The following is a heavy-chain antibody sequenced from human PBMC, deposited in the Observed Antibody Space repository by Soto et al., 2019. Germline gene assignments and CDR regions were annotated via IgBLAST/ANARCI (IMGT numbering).Heavy chain of an antibody. CDR3: AKALVGTGTNFDY. J-gene: IGHJ4*02. Sequence: GGSLRLSCAASGFTFSSYAMSWVRQAPGKGLEWVSAISGSGGSTYYADSVKGRFTISRDNSKNTLYLQMTSLRAEDTAVYYCAKALVGTGTNFDYWGQGTLVTVSS. V-gene: IGHV3-23*01. CDR2: ISGSGGST. CDR1: GFTFSSYA. D-gene: IGHD1-1*01.